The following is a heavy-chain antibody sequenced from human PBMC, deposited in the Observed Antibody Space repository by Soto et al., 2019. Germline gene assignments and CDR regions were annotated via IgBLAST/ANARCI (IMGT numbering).Heavy chain of an antibody. V-gene: IGHV1-3*01. Sequence: ASVKVSCKASGYTFTSYAMHWVRQAPGQRLEWMGWINAGNGNTKYSQKFQGRVTITRDTSASTAYMELSSLRSEDTAVYYCARGGEAYCSGGSCYGISPDEFDYCGQRTLVTVSS. D-gene: IGHD2-15*01. CDR3: ARGGEAYCSGGSCYGISPDEFDY. CDR2: INAGNGNT. CDR1: GYTFTSYA. J-gene: IGHJ4*02.